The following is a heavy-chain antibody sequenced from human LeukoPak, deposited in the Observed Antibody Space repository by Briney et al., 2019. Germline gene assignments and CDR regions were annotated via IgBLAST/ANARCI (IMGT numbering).Heavy chain of an antibody. D-gene: IGHD6-13*01. CDR1: GFTFIDYC. V-gene: IGHV1-2*02. J-gene: IGHJ4*02. CDR3: ARDSTAAAGSYFDY. Sequence: GASVKVSCKAAGFTFIDYCSHWVRQAPGQGPEWMGWIDLNSGATKYAPKFQGRVAITRDTSINTAYMELSSLTSDDTAVYYCARDSTAAAGSYFDYWGQGTLVTVSS. CDR2: IDLNSGAT.